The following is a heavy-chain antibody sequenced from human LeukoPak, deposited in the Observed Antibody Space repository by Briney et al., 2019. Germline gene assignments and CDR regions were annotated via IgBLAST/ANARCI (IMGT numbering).Heavy chain of an antibody. CDR3: ARTGSTVTMLYPFDH. D-gene: IGHD4-17*01. J-gene: IGHJ4*02. CDR2: IYYSGST. CDR1: GGSVRSYY. Sequence: SETLSLTCTVSGGSVRSYYWGWIRQPPGKGLEWIGYIYYSGSTNYNPSLKSRVSISVDTSKNQFSLKLSSVTAADTAVYYCARTGSTVTMLYPFDHWGQGTLVTVSS. V-gene: IGHV4-59*02.